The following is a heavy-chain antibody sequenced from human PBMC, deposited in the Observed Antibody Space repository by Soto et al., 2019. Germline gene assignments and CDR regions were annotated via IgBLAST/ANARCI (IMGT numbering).Heavy chain of an antibody. Sequence: ASVKGYCKASGYTFTIYGISWVRQAPGQGPEWMGWISAYNGNTNYAQKLQGRVTMTTDTSTSTAYMELRSLRSDDTAVYYCARKPASWYTHYYYYGMDVWGQGTTVTVSS. CDR1: GYTFTIYG. D-gene: IGHD6-13*01. J-gene: IGHJ6*02. CDR3: ARKPASWYTHYYYYGMDV. CDR2: ISAYNGNT. V-gene: IGHV1-18*01.